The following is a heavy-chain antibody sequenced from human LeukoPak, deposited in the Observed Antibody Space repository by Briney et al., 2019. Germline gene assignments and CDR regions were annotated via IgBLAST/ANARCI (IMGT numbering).Heavy chain of an antibody. J-gene: IGHJ4*02. CDR3: ARSPYVTMIVVAY. Sequence: KPSETLSLTCTVSGGSISSSSYYWGWIRQPPGKGLEWIGSIHYSGSTYYNPSLKSRVTISIDTSKNQFSLKLSSVTAADTAVFYCARSPYVTMIVVAYWGQGTLVTVSS. V-gene: IGHV4-39*07. D-gene: IGHD3-22*01. CDR1: GGSISSSSYY. CDR2: IHYSGST.